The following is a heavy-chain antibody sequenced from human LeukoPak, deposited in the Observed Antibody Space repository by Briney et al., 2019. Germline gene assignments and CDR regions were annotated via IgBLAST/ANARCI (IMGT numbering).Heavy chain of an antibody. CDR1: GGSISSSNW. V-gene: IGHV4-4*02. J-gene: IGHJ4*02. D-gene: IGHD5-24*01. Sequence: SGTLSLTCAVSGGSISSSNWWSWVRQPPGMGLEWIGEIYHSGSTDYNPSLKSRVTILVDKSKNQFSLKLTSVTAADTAVYYCAKVGFDGWLIDCWGQGTLVTVSS. CDR3: AKVGFDGWLIDC. CDR2: IYHSGST.